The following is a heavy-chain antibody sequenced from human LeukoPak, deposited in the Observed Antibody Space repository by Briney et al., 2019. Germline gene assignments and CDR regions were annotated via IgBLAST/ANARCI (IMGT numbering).Heavy chain of an antibody. D-gene: IGHD5-12*01. CDR3: ASEATGQYYWYCMVV. CDR2: IYYSGST. J-gene: IGHJ6*03. Sequence: SETLSLTCTVSGGSISSYYWSWIRQPPGKGLEWIGYIYYSGSTNYNPSLKSRVTISVDTSKNQFSLKLSSVTAADTAVYYCASEATGQYYWYCMVVWGEGPTVSVS. V-gene: IGHV4-59*01. CDR1: GGSISSYY.